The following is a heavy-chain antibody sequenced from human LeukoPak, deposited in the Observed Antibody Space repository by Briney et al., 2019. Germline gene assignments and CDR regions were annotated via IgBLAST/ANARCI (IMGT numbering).Heavy chain of an antibody. J-gene: IGHJ4*02. CDR1: GYTFTSYY. Sequence: ASVKDSCKASGYTFTSYYMHWVLQAPRQKLEWMGIINPSGGSTSYAQKFKGRVTTHRDTSTRTVYMKLRSLRSETTAVYYCAREGRYQLLLLVYWGQGTLVTAYS. V-gene: IGHV1-46*01. CDR2: INPSGGST. D-gene: IGHD2-2*01. CDR3: AREGRYQLLLLVY.